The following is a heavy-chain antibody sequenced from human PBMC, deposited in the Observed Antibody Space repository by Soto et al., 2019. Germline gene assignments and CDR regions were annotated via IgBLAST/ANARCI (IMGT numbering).Heavy chain of an antibody. Sequence: ASVKVSCKASGYTFTGYYMHWVRQAPGQGLEWMGWINPNSGGTNYAQKFQGWVTMTRDTSISTAYMELSRLRSDDTAVYYCAVSTTGTGRFYYYYGLEVWGQGTTVTVSS. V-gene: IGHV1-2*04. CDR2: INPNSGGT. CDR1: GYTFTGYY. J-gene: IGHJ6*02. CDR3: AVSTTGTGRFYYYYGLEV. D-gene: IGHD1-1*01.